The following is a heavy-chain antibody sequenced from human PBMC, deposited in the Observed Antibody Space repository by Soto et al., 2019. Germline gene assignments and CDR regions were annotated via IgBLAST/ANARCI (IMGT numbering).Heavy chain of an antibody. J-gene: IGHJ6*02. CDR2: INPSGGST. Sequence: GASVKVCCKSSGYTFTSYYMHWVRQAPRQVLEWMGIINPSGGSTSYAQKFQGRVTMTRDTSTSTVYMELSSLRSEDTAVYYCARDIPFWASTSFSPYGMDVWGQGTTVTVSS. CDR3: ARDIPFWASTSFSPYGMDV. CDR1: GYTFTSYY. V-gene: IGHV1-46*01. D-gene: IGHD2-2*01.